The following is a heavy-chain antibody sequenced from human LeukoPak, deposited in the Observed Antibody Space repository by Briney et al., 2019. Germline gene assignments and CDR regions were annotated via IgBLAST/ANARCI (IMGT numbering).Heavy chain of an antibody. V-gene: IGHV4-30-4*01. D-gene: IGHD3-22*01. J-gene: IGHJ3*02. CDR1: GGSISSGDYY. CDR2: IYYSGST. Sequence: SETLSLTCTVSGGSISSGDYYWSWIRQPPGKGLEWIGYIYYSGSTYYNPSLKSRVTISVDTSKNQFSLKLSSVTAADTAVYYCARVVRSPVDDSSGYYLEGTGASDIWGQGTMVTVSS. CDR3: ARVVRSPVDDSSGYYLEGTGASDI.